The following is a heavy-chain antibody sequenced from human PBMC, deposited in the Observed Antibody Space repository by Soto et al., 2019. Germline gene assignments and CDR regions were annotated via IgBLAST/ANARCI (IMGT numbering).Heavy chain of an antibody. Sequence: PGGSLRLSCAASGFTFSSYGMHWVRQAPGKWLEWVAIISYDGSLKYYADSVKGRFTISRDNSKSALYLQMNSLRPEDTAVYYCAKDFKVSGSYYGSLNYYYGMDVWGQGXTVTVSS. J-gene: IGHJ6*02. CDR2: ISYDGSLK. CDR1: GFTFSSYG. CDR3: AKDFKVSGSYYGSLNYYYGMDV. D-gene: IGHD3-10*01. V-gene: IGHV3-30*18.